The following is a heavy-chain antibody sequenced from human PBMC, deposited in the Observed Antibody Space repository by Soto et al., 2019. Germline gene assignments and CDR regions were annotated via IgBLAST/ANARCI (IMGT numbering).Heavy chain of an antibody. CDR1: GFTFSSYA. Sequence: GGSLRLSCAASGFTFSSYAMSWVRQAPGKGLEWVSAISGSGGSTYYADSVKGRFTISRDNSKNTLYLQMNSLRAEDTAIYYCAKASGYSTDWLDWGQGTMVTVYS. D-gene: IGHD6-19*01. CDR3: AKASGYSTDWLD. J-gene: IGHJ4*02. V-gene: IGHV3-23*01. CDR2: ISGSGGST.